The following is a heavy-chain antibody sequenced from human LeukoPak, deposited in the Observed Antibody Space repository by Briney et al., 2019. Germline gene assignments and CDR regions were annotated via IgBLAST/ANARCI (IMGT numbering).Heavy chain of an antibody. D-gene: IGHD2-2*01. CDR3: ARIQQLGFCSSTSCPFFDY. CDR2: INPNSGGT. J-gene: IGHJ4*02. CDR1: GYTFTGYY. V-gene: IGHV1-2*04. Sequence: GASVKVSCKVSGYTFTGYYMHWVRQAPGQGLEWMGWINPNSGGTNYAQNFQGWVTMTRDTSISTAYMELSRLRSDDTAVYYCARIQQLGFCSSTSCPFFDYWGQGTLVTVSS.